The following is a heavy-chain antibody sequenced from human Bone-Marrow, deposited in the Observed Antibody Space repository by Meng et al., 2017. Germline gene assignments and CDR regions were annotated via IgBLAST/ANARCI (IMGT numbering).Heavy chain of an antibody. J-gene: IGHJ4*02. V-gene: IGHV3-33*01. D-gene: IGHD3-10*01. CDR1: GFTFSSYG. Sequence: GGSLRLSCAASGFTFSSYGMHWVRQAPGKGLEWVAVIWYDGSNKYYADSVKGRFTISRDNSKNTLYLQMNSLRAEDTAVYYCAREYQTYYYGSGSYHNSGLTHYFDYWGQGTLVTVSS. CDR3: AREYQTYYYGSGSYHNSGLTHYFDY. CDR2: IWYDGSNK.